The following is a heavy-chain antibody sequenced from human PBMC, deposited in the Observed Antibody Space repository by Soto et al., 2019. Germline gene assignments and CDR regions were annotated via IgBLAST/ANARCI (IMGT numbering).Heavy chain of an antibody. CDR3: ARQGYYGSGSYYKFRWFDP. CDR2: IYYSGST. D-gene: IGHD3-10*01. J-gene: IGHJ5*02. V-gene: IGHV4-39*01. CDR1: GGSISSNIYY. Sequence: SETLSLTCTVSGGSISSNIYYWGWIRQPPGKGLEWIASIYYSGSTYYNPSLKSRVTIFVDTSKNQFSLKLSSVTAADTALYYCARQGYYGSGSYYKFRWFDPWGQGTLVTVSS.